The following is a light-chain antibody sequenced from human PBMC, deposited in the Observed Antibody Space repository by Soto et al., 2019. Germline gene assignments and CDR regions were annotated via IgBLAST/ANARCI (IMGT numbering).Light chain of an antibody. V-gene: IGKV1D-12*01. Sequence: DIQVTQSPSSVSASVGDRVTITCRASEGLSKWLAWYQQRPGTAPKLLIFAASSLQSGVPPRFSGSGSGTDFTLTISSLQPEDAATYYCQQANRSPLTFGGGTKVELK. J-gene: IGKJ4*01. CDR2: AAS. CDR1: EGLSKW. CDR3: QQANRSPLT.